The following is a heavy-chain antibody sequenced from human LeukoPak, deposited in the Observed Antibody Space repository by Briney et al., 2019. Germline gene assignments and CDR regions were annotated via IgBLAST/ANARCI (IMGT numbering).Heavy chain of an antibody. CDR2: INPNSGGT. D-gene: IGHD3-3*01. V-gene: IGHV1-2*02. Sequence: ASVKVSCEASGYTFTGYYMHWVRQAPGQGLEWMGWINPNSGGTNYAQKFQGRVTMTRDTSISTAYMELSRLRSDDTAVYYCARVAITIFGVILDWFDPWGQGTLVTVSS. CDR1: GYTFTGYY. J-gene: IGHJ5*02. CDR3: ARVAITIFGVILDWFDP.